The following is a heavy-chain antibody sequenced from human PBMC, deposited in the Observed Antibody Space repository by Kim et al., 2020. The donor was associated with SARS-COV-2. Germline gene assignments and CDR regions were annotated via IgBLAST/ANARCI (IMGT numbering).Heavy chain of an antibody. J-gene: IGHJ5*02. CDR1: GFTFGTYS. Sequence: GGSLRLSCATSGFTFGTYSMNWVRQAPGKGLEWVSTISSGGTSIYYADSVRGRFTVSRDNAEKSVYLQMNSLRAEDTAVYFCARDGDMVWGGPRWFDPWGQGTLVTVSS. CDR2: ISSGGTSI. CDR3: ARDGDMVWGGPRWFDP. V-gene: IGHV3-21*01. D-gene: IGHD3-10*01.